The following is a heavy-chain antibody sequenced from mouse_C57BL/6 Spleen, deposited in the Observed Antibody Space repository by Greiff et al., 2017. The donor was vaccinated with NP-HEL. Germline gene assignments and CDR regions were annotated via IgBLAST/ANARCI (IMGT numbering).Heavy chain of an antibody. Sequence: VQLQQSGPELVKPGASVKISCKASGYAFSSSWMNWVKQRPGKGLEWIGRIYPGDGDTNYNGKFKGKATLTADKSSSTAYMQLSSLTSEDSAVYFCARGGLDSAGFDYWGQGTTLTVSS. CDR3: ARGGLDSAGFDY. J-gene: IGHJ2*01. CDR1: GYAFSSSW. D-gene: IGHD3-2*02. CDR2: IYPGDGDT. V-gene: IGHV1-82*01.